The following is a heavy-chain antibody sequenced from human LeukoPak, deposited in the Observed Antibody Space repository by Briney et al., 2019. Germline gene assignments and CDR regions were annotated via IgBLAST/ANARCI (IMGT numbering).Heavy chain of an antibody. CDR2: MNPNSGNT. J-gene: IGHJ4*02. CDR1: GYTFTSYD. CDR3: ARAPRPDYFDY. V-gene: IGHV1-8*03. Sequence: ASVKVSCKASGYTFTSYDINWVRQATGQGLEWMGWMNPNSGNTGYAHKFQGRVTITRNTSISTAYMELSSLRSEDTAVYYCARAPRPDYFDYWGQGTLVTVSS.